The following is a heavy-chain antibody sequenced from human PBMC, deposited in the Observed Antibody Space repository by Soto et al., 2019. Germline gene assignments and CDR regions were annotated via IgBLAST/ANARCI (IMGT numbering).Heavy chain of an antibody. J-gene: IGHJ6*02. CDR2: IFQGGST. Sequence: QLQLQDSGSGLVKPSQTLSLTCVVSGGSISSADYSWNWIRQPPGKGLEWIGYIFQGGSTYSNPSRESRVTISVDRSKDQFSLKLSSVTAADTAVYYCARGRTEAYYYSAMDVWGQGTTVTVSS. CDR1: GGSISSADYS. CDR3: ARGRTEAYYYSAMDV. V-gene: IGHV4-30-2*01.